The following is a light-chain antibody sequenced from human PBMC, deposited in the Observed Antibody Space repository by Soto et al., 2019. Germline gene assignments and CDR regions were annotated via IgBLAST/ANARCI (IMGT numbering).Light chain of an antibody. V-gene: IGKV1-5*01. CDR1: PSVSSW. CDR2: AAS. J-gene: IGKJ1*01. CDR3: QQYNDYPWT. Sequence: DIQMTQSPSTLSASVGDRVTITCRASPSVSSWLAWYQQKPGKAPKLLIYAASSLESGVPSRFSGTGSGTEFTLPVSSLQPDDFGTYYCQQYNDYPWTCGQGTKVEI.